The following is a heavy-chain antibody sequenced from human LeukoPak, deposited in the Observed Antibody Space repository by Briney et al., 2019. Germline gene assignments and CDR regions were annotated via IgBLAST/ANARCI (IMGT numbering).Heavy chain of an antibody. D-gene: IGHD1-1*01. CDR1: RLKISDYS. CDR2: INNGGGVI. J-gene: IGHJ5*01. Sequence: GGSLRLSCAVSRLKISDYSMSWVRQSPARGLEWVSSINNGGGVIQYADSVKGRFIISRDNTKNSLHLEMNSLTADDTAVYYCVVQAGLTYDDISFDSWGQGTLVTVSS. V-gene: IGHV3-11*01. CDR3: VVQAGLTYDDISFDS.